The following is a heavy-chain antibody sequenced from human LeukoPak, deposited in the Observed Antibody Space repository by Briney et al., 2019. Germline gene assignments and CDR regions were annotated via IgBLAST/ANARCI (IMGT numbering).Heavy chain of an antibody. D-gene: IGHD6-13*01. Sequence: PGGSLRLSCAASGFAVSGNYMSWVRQAPGKGLEWVSVIYTGGTTYYADSVKGRFTISRHNSKNTLYLQMNSLRPEDTAVYYCARAVQLAYFDYWGQGTLVTVSS. CDR2: IYTGGTT. CDR3: ARAVQLAYFDY. CDR1: GFAVSGNY. V-gene: IGHV3-53*04. J-gene: IGHJ4*02.